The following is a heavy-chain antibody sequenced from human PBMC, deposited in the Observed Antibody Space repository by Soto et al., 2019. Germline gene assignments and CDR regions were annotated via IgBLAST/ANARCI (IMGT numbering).Heavy chain of an antibody. CDR1: VGPLSEYS. V-gene: IGHV4-34*01. CDR2: LKNSGSA. D-gene: IGHD2-2*01. Sequence: SETLSLTCGAYVGPLSEYSWNWIRQSPGKGLEWIGQLKNSGSAYYNPSLRSRVAISADTSKNQFSLKLTSVTTAETAVYFCARSFCTDTSCSIFDSWGLGTLVTVSS. CDR3: ARSFCTDTSCSIFDS. J-gene: IGHJ4*01.